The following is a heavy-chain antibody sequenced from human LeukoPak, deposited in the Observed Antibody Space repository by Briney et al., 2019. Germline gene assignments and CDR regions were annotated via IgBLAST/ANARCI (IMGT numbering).Heavy chain of an antibody. CDR1: GFTFSSYA. CDR2: ISSSSSTL. Sequence: GSLRLSCAASGFTFSSYAMSWVRQAPGKGLEWLSYISSSSSTLYYADSVRGRLTISRDNAKNSLYLQMHSLRAEDTAVYYCARDSSSSWYIDYWGQGTLVTVSS. J-gene: IGHJ4*02. D-gene: IGHD6-13*01. V-gene: IGHV3-48*04. CDR3: ARDSSSSWYIDY.